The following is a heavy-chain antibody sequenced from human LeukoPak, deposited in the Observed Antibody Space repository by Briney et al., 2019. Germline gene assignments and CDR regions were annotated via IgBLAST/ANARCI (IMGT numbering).Heavy chain of an antibody. J-gene: IGHJ6*02. CDR1: GFTFSSYG. CDR3: AKDLYGDYEAYYYYGMDV. V-gene: IGHV3-30*18. Sequence: GRSLRLSCAASGFTFSSYGMHWVRQAPGKGLEWVAVISYDGSNKYYADSVKGRFTISRDNSENTLYLQMNSLRAEDTAVYYCAKDLYGDYEAYYYYGMDVWGQGTTVTVSS. CDR2: ISYDGSNK. D-gene: IGHD4-17*01.